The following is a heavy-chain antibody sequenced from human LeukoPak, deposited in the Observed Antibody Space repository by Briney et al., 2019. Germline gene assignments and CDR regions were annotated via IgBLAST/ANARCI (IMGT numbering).Heavy chain of an antibody. J-gene: IGHJ4*02. CDR1: GFTFRSYA. D-gene: IGHD3-22*01. V-gene: IGHV3-23*01. Sequence: PGGSLRLSCAASGFTFRSYAMSWVRQAPGKGLEWVLAISGSGTSTYYADSVKGRFTISRENSKNTLYLQMNSLRAEDTAVYYCEGTYYYDSSDDYWGQGTLVTVSS. CDR3: EGTYYYDSSDDY. CDR2: ISGSGTST.